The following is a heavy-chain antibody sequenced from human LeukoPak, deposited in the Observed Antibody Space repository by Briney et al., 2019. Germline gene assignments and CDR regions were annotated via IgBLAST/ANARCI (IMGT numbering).Heavy chain of an antibody. Sequence: ASVKVSCKASGYTFTSYDINWVRQATGQGLEWMGWMNPNSGNTGYVQKFQGRVTMTRNTSISTAYMELSSLRSEDTAVYYCARGDIQLWFLLDYWGQGTLVTVSS. CDR3: ARGDIQLWFLLDY. CDR2: MNPNSGNT. V-gene: IGHV1-8*01. J-gene: IGHJ4*02. CDR1: GYTFTSYD. D-gene: IGHD5-18*01.